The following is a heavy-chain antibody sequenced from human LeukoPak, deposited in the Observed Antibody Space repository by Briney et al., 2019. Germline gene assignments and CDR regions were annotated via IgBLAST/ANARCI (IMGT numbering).Heavy chain of an antibody. CDR2: IYASGST. D-gene: IGHD3-10*01. CDR3: ARTSARGAQFDY. CDR1: GGSISNYY. V-gene: IGHV4-4*07. J-gene: IGHJ4*02. Sequence: PSETRSLTCTVSGGSISNYYWSWIRQPAGMGLEGIGRIYASGSTNYNPSLKSRITMSVDTSNNQFSLNLSSVPAADTAVYYCARTSARGAQFDYWGQGTLVTVSS.